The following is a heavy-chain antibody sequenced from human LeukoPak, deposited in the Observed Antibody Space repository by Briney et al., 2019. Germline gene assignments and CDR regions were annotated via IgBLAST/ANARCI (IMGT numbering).Heavy chain of an antibody. V-gene: IGHV4-38-2*02. CDR1: GYSISSGYY. D-gene: IGHD3-3*01. Sequence: SETLSLTCTVSGYSISSGYYWGWIRQPPGKGLEWIGSIYHSGSTYYNPSLKSRVTISVDTSKNQFSLKLSSVTAADTAVYYFARDHITTFDNWGHGTLVTVSS. CDR3: ARDHITTFDN. CDR2: IYHSGST. J-gene: IGHJ4*01.